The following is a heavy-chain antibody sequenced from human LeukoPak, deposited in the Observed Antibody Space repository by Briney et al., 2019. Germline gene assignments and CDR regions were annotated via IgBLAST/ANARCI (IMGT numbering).Heavy chain of an antibody. J-gene: IGHJ4*02. V-gene: IGHV4-59*02. D-gene: IGHD1-1*01. Sequence: SETLSLTCTVSGDSVSIYYWSWIRQPPGKGLEWIGYIYYRGNTNCNPSLKSRVTMAVDTSKNQFSLKVSSVTAADTAVYYCARAGNNWSFDYWGQGTLVTVAS. CDR3: ARAGNNWSFDY. CDR1: GDSVSIYY. CDR2: IYYRGNT.